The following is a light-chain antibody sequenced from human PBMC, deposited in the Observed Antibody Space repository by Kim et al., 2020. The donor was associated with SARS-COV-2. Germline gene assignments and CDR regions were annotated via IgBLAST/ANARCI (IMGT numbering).Light chain of an antibody. J-gene: IGKJ4*01. Sequence: CPGERAALSCRASQSVSDSLAWYQHIPGQSPRLLIYGASTRATGVPARFSGTGSGTEFTLTIRSLQSEDFAVYYCQQYNGWPPRPSGGGTKVDIK. CDR2: GAS. V-gene: IGKV3-15*01. CDR3: QQYNGWPPRP. CDR1: QSVSDS.